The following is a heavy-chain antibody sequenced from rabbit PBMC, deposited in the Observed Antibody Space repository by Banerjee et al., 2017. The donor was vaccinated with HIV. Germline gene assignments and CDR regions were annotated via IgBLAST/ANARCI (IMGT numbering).Heavy chain of an antibody. CDR1: GFSLSNNYY. D-gene: IGHD6-1*01. Sequence: QSLEESGGDLVKPGASLTLTCTASGFSLSNNYYMCWVRQAPGKGLEWIACIYNGDGSTYYASWAKGRFTISKASSTTVTLQMTSLTAADTATYFCARDYINGYTDYVFNLWGPGTLVTVS. CDR2: IYNGDGST. CDR3: ARDYINGYTDYVFNL. V-gene: IGHV1S40*01. J-gene: IGHJ4*01.